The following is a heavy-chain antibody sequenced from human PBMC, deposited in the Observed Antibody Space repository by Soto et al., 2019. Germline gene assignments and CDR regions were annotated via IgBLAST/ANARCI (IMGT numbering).Heavy chain of an antibody. V-gene: IGHV3-48*03. CDR1: GFTFGSYE. Sequence: GGSLRLSCAASGFTFGSYEMTWVRQAPGKGLEWVSYISSSGSTIYYADSVKGRLTISIENAKNSLYVQMNTPRAGDTAVYYCARWAYASDEYYNYGMDVWDPETTLTVFS. CDR2: ISSSGSTI. J-gene: IGHJ6*02. CDR3: ARWAYASDEYYNYGMDV.